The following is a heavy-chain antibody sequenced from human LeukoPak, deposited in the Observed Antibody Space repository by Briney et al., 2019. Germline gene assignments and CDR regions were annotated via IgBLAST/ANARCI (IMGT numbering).Heavy chain of an antibody. V-gene: IGHV4-34*01. J-gene: IGHJ4*02. Sequence: SETLSLTCAVYGGSFSGYYWSWIRQPPGRGLEWIGEINHSGSTNLNPSLKSRVTISVDTSKNQFSLKLSSVTAADTAVYYCARVIHYYGAGSPFDYWGQGTLVTVSS. CDR2: INHSGST. CDR1: GGSFSGYY. D-gene: IGHD3-10*01. CDR3: ARVIHYYGAGSPFDY.